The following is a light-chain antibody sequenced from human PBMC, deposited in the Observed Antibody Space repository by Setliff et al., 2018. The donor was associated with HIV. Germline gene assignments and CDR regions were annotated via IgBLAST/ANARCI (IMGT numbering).Light chain of an antibody. V-gene: IGLV7-46*01. Sequence: QAVVTQEPSLTVSPGGTVTLTCGSSIGAVTSGHFPYWFQQKPGQAPRTLIYDTSSKHSWTPARFSGSLLGGKAALTLSGAQPEDEADYYCLLSYSTDPYVFGTGTKVTVL. J-gene: IGLJ1*01. CDR2: DTS. CDR3: LLSYSTDPYV. CDR1: IGAVTSGHF.